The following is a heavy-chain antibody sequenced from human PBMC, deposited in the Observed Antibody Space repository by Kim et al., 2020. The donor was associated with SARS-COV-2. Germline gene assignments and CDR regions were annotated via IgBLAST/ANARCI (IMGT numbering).Heavy chain of an antibody. J-gene: IGHJ6*02. V-gene: IGHV3-30*18. D-gene: IGHD3-22*01. Sequence: GGSLRLSCAASGFTFSSYGMHWVRQAPGKGLEWVAVISYDGSNKYYADSVKGRFTISRDNSKNTLYLQMNSLRAEDTAVYYCAKDGYYYDSSYYGMDVWGQGTTVTVSS. CDR3: AKDGYYYDSSYYGMDV. CDR1: GFTFSSYG. CDR2: ISYDGSNK.